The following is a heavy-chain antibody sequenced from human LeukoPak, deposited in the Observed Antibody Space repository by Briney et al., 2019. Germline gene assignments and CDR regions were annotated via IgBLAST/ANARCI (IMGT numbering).Heavy chain of an antibody. V-gene: IGHV3-30*18. CDR1: GFTFSSYG. CDR3: AKDRGRRPMVTAKYLDY. CDR2: ISYDGSNK. J-gene: IGHJ4*02. Sequence: GGSLRLSCAASGFTFSSYGMHWVRQAPGKGLEWVAVISYDGSNKYYADSVKGRFTISRDNSKNTLYLQMNSLRAEDTAVYYCAKDRGRRPMVTAKYLDYWGQGTLVTVSS. D-gene: IGHD2-21*02.